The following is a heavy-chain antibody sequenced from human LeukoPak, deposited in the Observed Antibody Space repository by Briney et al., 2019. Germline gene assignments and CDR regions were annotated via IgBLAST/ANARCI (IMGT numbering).Heavy chain of an antibody. CDR3: ALSRPGLDAYNWFDP. V-gene: IGHV1-69*04. Sequence: SVKVSCKASGGTFSSYAISWVRQAPGQGLEWMGRIIPILGIANYAQKFQGRVTITADKSTSTAYMELSSLRSEDTAVYYCALSRPGLDAYNWFDPWGQGTLVTVSS. D-gene: IGHD1-1*01. CDR2: IIPILGIA. J-gene: IGHJ5*02. CDR1: GGTFSSYA.